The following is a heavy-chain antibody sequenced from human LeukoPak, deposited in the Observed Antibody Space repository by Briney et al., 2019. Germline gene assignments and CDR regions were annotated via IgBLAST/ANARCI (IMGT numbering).Heavy chain of an antibody. D-gene: IGHD3-22*01. Sequence: GRSLRLSCAASGFTFSSYGMHWVRQAPGKGLEWVAVISYDGSNKYYADSVKGRFTISRDNSKNTLYLQMNSLRAEDTAVYYCAKSGGYYYDSSGYYYGDWGQGTLVTVSS. CDR2: ISYDGSNK. J-gene: IGHJ4*02. CDR1: GFTFSSYG. V-gene: IGHV3-30*18. CDR3: AKSGGYYYDSSGYYYGD.